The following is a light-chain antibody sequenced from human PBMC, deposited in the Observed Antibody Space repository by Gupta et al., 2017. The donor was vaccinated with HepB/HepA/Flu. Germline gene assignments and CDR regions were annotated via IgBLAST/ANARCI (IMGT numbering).Light chain of an antibody. J-gene: IGLJ1*01. Sequence: QAVLTQPSSLSASPGASASLTCTFRSGINVGTYRIYWYQQKPGSPPQYLLNYKSDSDKQQGSGVPSRFSGSKDASANAGILLISGLQSEDEADYYCMIWHSSAYVFGTGTKVSVL. CDR2: YKSDSDK. CDR1: SGINVGTYR. V-gene: IGLV5-45*02. CDR3: MIWHSSAYV.